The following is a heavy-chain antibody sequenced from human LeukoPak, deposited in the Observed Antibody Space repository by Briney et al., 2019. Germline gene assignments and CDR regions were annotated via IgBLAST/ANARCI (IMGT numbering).Heavy chain of an antibody. V-gene: IGHV4-34*01. Sequence: PSETLSLTCAVYGGSFSGYYWSWIRQPPGKGLEWIGEINHSGSTNYNPSLKSRVTISVDTSKNQFSLKLSSVTAADTAVYYCARQPGIAAAGMIAYWGQGTLVTVSS. CDR2: INHSGST. J-gene: IGHJ4*02. D-gene: IGHD6-13*01. CDR1: GGSFSGYY. CDR3: ARQPGIAAAGMIAY.